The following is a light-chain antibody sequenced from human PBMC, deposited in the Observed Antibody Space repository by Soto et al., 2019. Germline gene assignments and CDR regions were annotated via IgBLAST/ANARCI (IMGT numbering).Light chain of an antibody. CDR2: HAS. V-gene: IGKV1-5*01. CDR3: QQYNTYPT. CDR1: QGISNW. Sequence: DIPMTQSPSTLSASIGDRVTIACRASQGISNWLAWYQQKPGKAPKLLIFHASSLEGGVPSRFSGSGSGTEFILTISSLQSDDFATYYCQQYNTYPTFGQGTRVEIK. J-gene: IGKJ1*01.